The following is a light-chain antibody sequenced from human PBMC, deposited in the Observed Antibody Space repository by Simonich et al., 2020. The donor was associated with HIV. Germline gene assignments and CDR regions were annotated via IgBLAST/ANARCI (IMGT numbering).Light chain of an antibody. CDR3: QQFNSYPFT. J-gene: IGKJ3*01. V-gene: IGKV3-20*01. CDR2: GAS. CDR1: PSVSSSY. Sequence: EIVLTQSPGTLSLSPGESATLSCRASPSVSSSYLAGYQQKPGQAPRLLIYGASRRATGIPDRFSGSGSGTDFTLTISSLQPEDFATYYCQQFNSYPFTFGPGTKVDIK.